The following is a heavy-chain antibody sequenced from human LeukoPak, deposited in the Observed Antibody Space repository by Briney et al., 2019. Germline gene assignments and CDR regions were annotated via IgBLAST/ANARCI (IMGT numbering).Heavy chain of an antibody. V-gene: IGHV3-23*01. CDR2: ISGSGGGP. CDR3: ARDRDGTGNYPLDY. D-gene: IGHD3-10*01. J-gene: IGHJ4*02. Sequence: GGSLRLSCAASGFTFSKYAMSWVRQAPGKGLEWVSGISGSGGGPYYAASVKARFTISRDNSKNTLYLQMNSLRADDTAVYYCARDRDGTGNYPLDYWGQGTLVIVSS. CDR1: GFTFSKYA.